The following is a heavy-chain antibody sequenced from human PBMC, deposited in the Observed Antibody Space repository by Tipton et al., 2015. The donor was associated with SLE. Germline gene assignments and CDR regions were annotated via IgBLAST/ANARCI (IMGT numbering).Heavy chain of an antibody. D-gene: IGHD3-22*01. V-gene: IGHV4-59*01. CDR3: ARWGYDGSGFDAFDI. Sequence: TLSLTCTVSGGSISTYYWNWIRQPPGKGLEWIGFLYYSGSTNYNPSLKRRVTISVDTSKNQFSLKLSSVTAADTAVYYCARWGYDGSGFDAFDIWGQGTMVTVSS. CDR1: GGSISTYY. J-gene: IGHJ3*02. CDR2: LYYSGST.